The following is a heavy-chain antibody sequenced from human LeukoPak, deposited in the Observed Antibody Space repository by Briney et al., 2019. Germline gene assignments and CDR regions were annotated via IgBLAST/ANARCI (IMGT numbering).Heavy chain of an antibody. V-gene: IGHV3-30*02. CDR1: GFTFSSYG. D-gene: IGHD6-13*01. CDR2: IRYDGSNK. CDR3: ARRIHPGYSISYYPFDS. J-gene: IGHJ4*02. Sequence: GGSLRLSCAASGFTFSSYGMHWVRQAPGKGLEWVAFIRYDGSNKYYADSVKGRFTISRDNSKNTLYLQMNSLRAEDTAVYYCARRIHPGYSISYYPFDSWGQGTLVTVSS.